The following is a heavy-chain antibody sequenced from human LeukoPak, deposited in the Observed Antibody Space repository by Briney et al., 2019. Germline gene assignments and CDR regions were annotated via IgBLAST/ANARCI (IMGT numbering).Heavy chain of an antibody. Sequence: ASVKVSCKASGYIFTSYYMHWVRQAPGQGLEWMGIINPSGGSTSYAQKSQGRVTMTRDASTSTVYMELSSLRSEDTAVYYCTRGQFIASDYWGQGTLVTVSS. V-gene: IGHV1-46*03. CDR1: GYIFTSYY. CDR2: INPSGGST. D-gene: IGHD2-15*01. J-gene: IGHJ4*02. CDR3: TRGQFIASDY.